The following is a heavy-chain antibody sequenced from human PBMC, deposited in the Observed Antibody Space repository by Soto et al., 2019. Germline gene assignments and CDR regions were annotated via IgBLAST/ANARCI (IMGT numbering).Heavy chain of an antibody. D-gene: IGHD5-18*01. CDR1: GFTFSGSA. CDR2: IRSKANSYAT. Sequence: EVQLVESGGGLVQPGGSLKLFCAASGFTFSGSAMHWVRQASGKGLEWVGRIRSKANSYATAYAAAVKGRFTISRDDIKNTAYMQMNSLKTEDTAVYYCTRTALDYYFYGIDVWGQGTPVTVSS. J-gene: IGHJ6*02. CDR3: TRTALDYYFYGIDV. V-gene: IGHV3-73*01.